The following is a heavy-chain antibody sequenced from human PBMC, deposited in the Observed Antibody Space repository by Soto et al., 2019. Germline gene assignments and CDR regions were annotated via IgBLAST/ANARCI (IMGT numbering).Heavy chain of an antibody. CDR2: TYYSGGS. CDR1: GASFSSAENY. J-gene: IGHJ4*02. D-gene: IGHD5-12*01. CDR3: ARLSVYDPAGAADK. V-gene: IGHV4-30-4*01. Sequence: QVQLQESGPGLVKASQTLSLTCTLSGASFSSAENYWSWIRQPPGKGLEWIGYTYYSGGSYYNASFQRSVSISVDTSQSQFSLKLTSVTSEDTAVYYCARLSVYDPAGAADKWGPGILVSVSS.